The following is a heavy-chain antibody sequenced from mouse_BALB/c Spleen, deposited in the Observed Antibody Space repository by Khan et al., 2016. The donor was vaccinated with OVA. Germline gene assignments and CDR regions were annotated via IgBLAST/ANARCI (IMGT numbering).Heavy chain of an antibody. J-gene: IGHJ3*01. CDR1: GYTFTSYT. D-gene: IGHD2-14*01. CDR3: AREGAYYRSDGWFAY. CDR2: IYPSNDYT. V-gene: IGHV1-4*01. Sequence: VQLQQSGAELARPGASVKMSCKASGYTFTSYTMHWVKQRPGQGLEWIGYIYPSNDYTNYNQRLKDKAQLTADKSSSTAYMQLSSLTSQDSAVYYCAREGAYYRSDGWFAYWGQGTLVTVSA.